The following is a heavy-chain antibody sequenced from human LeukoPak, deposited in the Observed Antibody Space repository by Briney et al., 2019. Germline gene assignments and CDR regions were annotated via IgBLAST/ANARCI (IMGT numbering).Heavy chain of an antibody. Sequence: ASVKVSCKASGFTFTSYSVQWVRQAPGQRLEWMGIINPSGSITSYTQKFQGRVTITRDTSTSTVYMELSSLRSDDTAVYYCARGATYISGHHDAWGQGTLVTVSS. CDR2: INPSGSIT. J-gene: IGHJ4*02. CDR3: ARGATYISGHHDA. V-gene: IGHV1-46*01. CDR1: GFTFTSYS. D-gene: IGHD6-19*01.